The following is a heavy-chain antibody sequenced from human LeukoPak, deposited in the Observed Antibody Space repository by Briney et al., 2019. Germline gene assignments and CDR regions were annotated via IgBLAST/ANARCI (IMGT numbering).Heavy chain of an antibody. D-gene: IGHD3-10*01. CDR2: INPSVGTT. CDR3: ARSVFPYYSGSGSPYNVDVRRNSCFDF. J-gene: IGHJ4*02. V-gene: IGHV1-46*01. CDR1: GYTFTNYY. Sequence: GASVKVSCKASGYTFTNYYIHWVRQAPGQGLDWMGTINPSVGTTRSAQDRVTLTRDTSTNTVYMELSTLRSEDTAVYYCARSVFPYYSGSGSPYNVDVRRNSCFDFWGQGTLVTVSS.